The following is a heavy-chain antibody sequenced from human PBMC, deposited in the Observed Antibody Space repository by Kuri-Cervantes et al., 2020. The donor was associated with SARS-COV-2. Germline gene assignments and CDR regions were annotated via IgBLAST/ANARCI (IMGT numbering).Heavy chain of an antibody. CDR3: SGRVDFSSVDY. CDR2: VSYNGAT. CDR1: GASITNYY. D-gene: IGHD3/OR15-3a*01. Sequence: SETLSLTCTVSGASITNYYLTWIRQPPGTGLEWIGYVSYNGATAYNPSLKSRVTMSLDTSKNQFSLRLSSVTAADTAVYYCSGRVDFSSVDYWGQGTLVTVSS. V-gene: IGHV4-59*01. J-gene: IGHJ4*02.